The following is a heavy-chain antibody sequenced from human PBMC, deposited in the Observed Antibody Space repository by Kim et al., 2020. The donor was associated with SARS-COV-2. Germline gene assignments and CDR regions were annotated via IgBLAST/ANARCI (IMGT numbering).Heavy chain of an antibody. Sequence: GGSLRLSCAASGFMVSRNYMTWVRQPPGRGLEWVSVIYAIGSTYYADSLEGRFTISRDDSENTAVLQMNSLTAEDTAISYCARGYCGGTSCYGGFYFWMDVGRQGTTVSVSS. D-gene: IGHD2-2*01. V-gene: IGHV3-53*03. CDR1: GFMVSRNY. J-gene: IGHJ6*02. CDR2: IYAIGST. CDR3: ARGYCGGTSCYGGFYFWMDV.